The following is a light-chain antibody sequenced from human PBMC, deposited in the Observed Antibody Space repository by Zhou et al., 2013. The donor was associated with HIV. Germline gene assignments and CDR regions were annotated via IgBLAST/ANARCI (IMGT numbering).Light chain of an antibody. CDR2: TTS. J-gene: IGKJ4*01. Sequence: DIQMTQSPSSVSASVGDRVTITCRASQSISRWLGWYQQKPGNAPKLLISTTSNLQGGVPSRFSGSGSGTDFTLTISSLQPXGDSATYYCQQAISFPLTFGGGTKVEIK. CDR3: QQAISFPLT. CDR1: QSISRW. V-gene: IGKV1-12*01.